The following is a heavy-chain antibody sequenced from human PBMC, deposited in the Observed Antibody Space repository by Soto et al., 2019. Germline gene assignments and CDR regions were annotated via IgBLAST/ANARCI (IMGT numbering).Heavy chain of an antibody. CDR2: IYWDDDK. CDR1: GFSLSSTRMA. Sequence: QITLKESGPTLVKPTQTLTLTCTFSGFSLSSTRMAVGWIRQPPGKALEWLALIYWDDDKRYSPFLKSRLTITTDTSKNQVVLTMSNMDPVDTARYYCAHIGVAGLGYYFDYWGQGTLVTVSS. V-gene: IGHV2-5*02. CDR3: AHIGVAGLGYYFDY. D-gene: IGHD6-19*01. J-gene: IGHJ4*02.